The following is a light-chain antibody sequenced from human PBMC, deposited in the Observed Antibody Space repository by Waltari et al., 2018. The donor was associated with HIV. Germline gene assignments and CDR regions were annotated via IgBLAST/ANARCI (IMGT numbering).Light chain of an antibody. CDR2: WAS. J-gene: IGKJ2*01. Sequence: DIVMIQSPDSLAVSLDERATINCKSSQSILYSSNNKNFLAWYQQKPGQPPKLLIYWASTRESGVPDRFSGSGSETDFTLTISSLQAEDVAVYYCQQYYTTPLTFGQGTKLEIK. CDR3: QQYYTTPLT. CDR1: QSILYSSNNKNF. V-gene: IGKV4-1*01.